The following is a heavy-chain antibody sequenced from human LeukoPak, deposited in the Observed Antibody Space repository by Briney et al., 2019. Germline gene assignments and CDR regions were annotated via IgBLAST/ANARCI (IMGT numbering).Heavy chain of an antibody. Sequence: PGGSLKLSCAASAFTVSSTYMSWVRQAPGKGLEWVSFIYSGHSTYYADSVKGRFTISRDNSNNTLYLQMNSLRAEDTAIYYCARGAYSSSWYPTPLDYWGQGTLVTVPS. CDR2: IYSGHST. V-gene: IGHV3-66*01. CDR1: AFTVSSTY. D-gene: IGHD6-13*01. CDR3: ARGAYSSSWYPTPLDY. J-gene: IGHJ4*02.